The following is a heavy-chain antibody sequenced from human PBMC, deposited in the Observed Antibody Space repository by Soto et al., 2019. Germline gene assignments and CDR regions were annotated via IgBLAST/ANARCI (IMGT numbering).Heavy chain of an antibody. CDR1: GFVFGRYS. CDR3: ARSYESGSPIN. J-gene: IGHJ4*02. CDR2: ISSSSSTI. Sequence: HPGGSLRLSCPASGFVFGRYSMNWVRQAPGKGLEWVSYISSSSSTIYYADSVRGRFTISRDNAKNSLYLQMNSLRVEDTAVYYCARSYESGSPINWGLGTLVSVSS. D-gene: IGHD3-10*01. V-gene: IGHV3-48*01.